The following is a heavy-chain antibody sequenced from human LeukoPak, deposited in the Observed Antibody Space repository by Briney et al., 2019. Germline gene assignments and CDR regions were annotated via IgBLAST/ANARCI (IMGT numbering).Heavy chain of an antibody. CDR3: VSIAAPFDY. CDR1: GFTFNSYG. D-gene: IGHD6-6*01. CDR2: IRYDGSNK. J-gene: IGHJ4*02. Sequence: GGSLRLSCAASGFTFNSYGMHWVRQAPGKGLEWVAFIRYDGSNKYYADSVKGRFTISRDNAKNSLYLQMNSLRAEDTAVYYCVSIAAPFDYWGQGTLVTVSS. V-gene: IGHV3-30*02.